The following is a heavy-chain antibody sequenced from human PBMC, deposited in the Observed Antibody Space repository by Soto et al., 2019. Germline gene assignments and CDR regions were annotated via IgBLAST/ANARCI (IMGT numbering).Heavy chain of an antibody. CDR2: VNPTGGSP. V-gene: IGHV1-46*03. D-gene: IGHD3-16*02. CDR3: SRDLSPY. CDR1: GYDFTGYF. Sequence: GASVKVSCKRAGYDFTGYFIHWVRQAPGQGLEWMVKVNPTGGSPTFGQKFQGRVTVTTDTSTSTVYMELSSLRSDDTAVYYCSRDLSPYWGQGTLVTVSS. J-gene: IGHJ4*02.